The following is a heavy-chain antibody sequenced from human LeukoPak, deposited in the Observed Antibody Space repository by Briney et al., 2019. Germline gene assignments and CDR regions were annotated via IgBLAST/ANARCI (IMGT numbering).Heavy chain of an antibody. D-gene: IGHD5-18*01. CDR3: ARGGYSYGLTFRRFDY. J-gene: IGHJ4*01. CDR1: GGSFSGYY. V-gene: IGHV4-34*01. Sequence: SETLSLTCAVYGGSFSGYYWSWIRQPPGKGLEWIGEINHSGSTNYSPSLKSRVTISVDTSKNQFSLKLSSVTAADTAVYYCARGGYSYGLTFRRFDYWGQGTLVTVSS. CDR2: INHSGST.